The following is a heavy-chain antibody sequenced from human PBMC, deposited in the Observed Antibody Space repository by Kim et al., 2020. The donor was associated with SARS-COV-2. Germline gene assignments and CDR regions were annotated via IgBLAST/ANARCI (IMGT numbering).Heavy chain of an antibody. D-gene: IGHD1-7*01. CDR2: ISSSSSYI. J-gene: IGHJ3*02. V-gene: IGHV3-21*01. CDR1: GFTFSSYS. Sequence: GGSLRLSCAASGFTFSSYSMNWVRQAPGKGLEWVSSISSSSSYIYYADSVKGRFTISRDNAKNSLYLQMNSLRAEDTAVYYCARDITGTRALTAFDIWGQGTMVTVSS. CDR3: ARDITGTRALTAFDI.